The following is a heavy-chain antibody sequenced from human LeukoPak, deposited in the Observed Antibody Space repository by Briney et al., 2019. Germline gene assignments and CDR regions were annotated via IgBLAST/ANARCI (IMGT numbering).Heavy chain of an antibody. J-gene: IGHJ4*02. CDR1: EFTFSSYA. V-gene: IGHV3-23*01. CDR2: IGGSGGST. D-gene: IGHD6-13*01. Sequence: PGGSLRLSCAASEFTFSSYAMTWVRQAPGKALEWVSGIGGSGGSTYYADSVRGRFTISRDNSKDTLYLQMDSLRADDTAVYYCARGTAWYSSSWYFDYWGRGTLVTVSS. CDR3: ARGTAWYSSSWYFDY.